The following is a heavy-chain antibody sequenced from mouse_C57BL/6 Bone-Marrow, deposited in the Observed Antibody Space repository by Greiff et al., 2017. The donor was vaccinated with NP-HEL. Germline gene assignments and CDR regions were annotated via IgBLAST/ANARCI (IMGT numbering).Heavy chain of an antibody. CDR3: ARTYGNYEGDYFDY. J-gene: IGHJ2*01. V-gene: IGHV5-17*01. CDR2: ISSGSSTI. D-gene: IGHD2-10*02. CDR1: GFTFSDYG. Sequence: EVKVVESGGGLVKPGGSLKLSCAASGFTFSDYGMHWVRQAPEKGLEWVAYISSGSSTIYYADTVKGRFTISRDNAKNTLFLQMTSLRSEDTAMYYCARTYGNYEGDYFDYWGQGTTLTVSS.